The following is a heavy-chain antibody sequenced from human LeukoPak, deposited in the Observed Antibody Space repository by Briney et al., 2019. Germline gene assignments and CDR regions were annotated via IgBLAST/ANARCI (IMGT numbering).Heavy chain of an antibody. D-gene: IGHD3-9*01. Sequence: GGSLRLSCAASGFTFSNTAMSWVRQTPGKGREWLATMSAYNARTHYADSVRGRFTVSRHNYKNTLSLQMNSLREDDTAVYYCAQELSDIFVVRTDSWGQGTLVTVSS. CDR3: AQELSDIFVVRTDS. CDR2: MSAYNART. CDR1: GFTFSNTA. J-gene: IGHJ4*02. V-gene: IGHV3-23*01.